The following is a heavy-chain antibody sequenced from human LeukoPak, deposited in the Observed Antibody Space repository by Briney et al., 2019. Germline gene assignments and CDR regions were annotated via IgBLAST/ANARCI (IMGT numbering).Heavy chain of an antibody. V-gene: IGHV1-69*13. Sequence: GASVKVSCKASGGTFSSYAISWVRQAPGQGLEWMGGIIPIFGTANYAQKFQGRVTITADESTSTAYMELSSLRSEDTAVYYCARAGGPYYDFWSGYYDYWGQGTLVTASS. CDR2: IIPIFGTA. D-gene: IGHD3-3*01. CDR3: ARAGGPYYDFWSGYYDY. CDR1: GGTFSSYA. J-gene: IGHJ4*02.